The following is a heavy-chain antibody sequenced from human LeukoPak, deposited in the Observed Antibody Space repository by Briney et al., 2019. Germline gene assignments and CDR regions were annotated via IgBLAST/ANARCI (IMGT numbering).Heavy chain of an antibody. V-gene: IGHV1-2*02. CDR1: GYTFTGYY. Sequence: GASVKVSCKASGYTFTGYYIHWVRQAPGQGLEWMGWINPDSGGTNYAQKFQGRVTMTRDTSIRTAYMELSSLRSEDTAVYYCARSFGEMATIRQNLVFNYWGQGTLVTVSS. CDR3: ARSFGEMATIRQNLVFNY. J-gene: IGHJ4*02. CDR2: INPDSGGT. D-gene: IGHD5-24*01.